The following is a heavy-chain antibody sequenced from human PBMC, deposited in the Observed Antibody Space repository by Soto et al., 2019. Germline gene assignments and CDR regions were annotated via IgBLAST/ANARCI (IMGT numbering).Heavy chain of an antibody. J-gene: IGHJ6*02. Sequence: SETLSLTCTVSGVYISGSRYYWGWIRQPPGRGLEWIGNVYYSGSTYYTPSLRSRVTLYVDTSKNQFSLNLNSVTAADTAVYYCARGGIPPSGYGIAYAMDVWGQGTTVTVSS. CDR3: ARGGIPPSGYGIAYAMDV. V-gene: IGHV4-39*01. D-gene: IGHD1-26*01. CDR2: VYYSGST. CDR1: GVYISGSRYY.